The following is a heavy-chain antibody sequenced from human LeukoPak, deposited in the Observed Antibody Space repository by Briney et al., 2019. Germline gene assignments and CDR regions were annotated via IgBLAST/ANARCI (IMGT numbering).Heavy chain of an antibody. CDR2: IKQDGSEK. CDR3: ARPRTATTVTPDY. Sequence: GGSLRLSCAASGFTFSTYGMSWVRQAPGKGLEWVANIKQDGSEKYYVDSVKGRFTISRDNAKNSLYLQMNSLRAEDTAVYYCARPRTATTVTPDYWGQGTLVTVSS. D-gene: IGHD4-11*01. CDR1: GFTFSTYG. J-gene: IGHJ4*02. V-gene: IGHV3-7*01.